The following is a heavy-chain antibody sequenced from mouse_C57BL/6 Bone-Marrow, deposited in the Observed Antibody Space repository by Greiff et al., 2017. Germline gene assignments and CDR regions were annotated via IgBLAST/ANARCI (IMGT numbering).Heavy chain of an antibody. Sequence: EVQVVESGEGLVKPGGSLKLSCAASGFTFSSYAMSWVRQTPEKRLEWVAYISSGGDYIYYADTVKGRFTISRDHARNTLYLQMSSLKSEDTAMYYCTRESTMVTTGSSWFAYWGQGTLVTVSA. CDR3: TRESTMVTTGSSWFAY. J-gene: IGHJ3*01. D-gene: IGHD2-2*01. CDR2: ISSGGDYI. CDR1: GFTFSSYA. V-gene: IGHV5-9-1*02.